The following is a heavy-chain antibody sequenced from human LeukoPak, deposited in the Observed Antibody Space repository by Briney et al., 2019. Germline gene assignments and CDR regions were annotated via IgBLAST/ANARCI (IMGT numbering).Heavy chain of an antibody. CDR2: MYSGGSDI. D-gene: IGHD1-26*01. CDR3: ASRTGSYYPFDS. Sequence: KTGESLKISCKGSGYSFSNYYIDWVRQMPGKGLEWMGVMYSGGSDIRYSPSFQGQVTISADKSIDTAYLQWSTLKASDSAMYYCASRTGSYYPFDSWGQGTLVTVSS. V-gene: IGHV5-51*01. J-gene: IGHJ4*02. CDR1: GYSFSNYY.